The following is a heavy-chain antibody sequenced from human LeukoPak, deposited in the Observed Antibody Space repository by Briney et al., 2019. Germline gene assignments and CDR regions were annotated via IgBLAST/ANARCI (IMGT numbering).Heavy chain of an antibody. Sequence: SVKVSCKASGGTFSSYGINWVRQAPGQGLEWMGRIIPMFHTTNYAQKFQDRVTITADESTSTAYMELSSLRSEDTAVYYCARDHTPGNSYHYDYWGQGTLVTVSS. J-gene: IGHJ4*02. D-gene: IGHD5-12*01. V-gene: IGHV1-69*15. CDR1: GGTFSSYG. CDR3: ARDHTPGNSYHYDY. CDR2: IIPMFHTT.